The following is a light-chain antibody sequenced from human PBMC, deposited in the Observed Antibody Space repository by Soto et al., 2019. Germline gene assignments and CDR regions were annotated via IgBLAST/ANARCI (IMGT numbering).Light chain of an antibody. CDR1: NSNIGNNY. J-gene: IGLJ2*01. Sequence: QPVLTQPPSASGTPGQRVTISCSGSNSNIGNNYVYWYQQLSGTAPKLLIYRNNQRPSGVPDRFSGSKSGTSASLAISGLRSEDEADYYCAAWDDSLSAHVVFGGGTKVTVL. V-gene: IGLV1-47*01. CDR3: AAWDDSLSAHVV. CDR2: RNN.